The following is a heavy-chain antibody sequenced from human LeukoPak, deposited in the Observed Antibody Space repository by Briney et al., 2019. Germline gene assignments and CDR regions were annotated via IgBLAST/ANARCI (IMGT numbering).Heavy chain of an antibody. Sequence: GGSLRLSCAASGFTFTNACMNWVRQAPGKGLERLGRLKSKADGGTTDYAAPVKGRFIISRDDSKNTLYLQMNSLRAEDTAVYYCARDRWSPTLTDYWGQGTLVTVSS. D-gene: IGHD1-14*01. J-gene: IGHJ4*02. CDR3: ARDRWSPTLTDY. CDR1: GFTFTNAC. V-gene: IGHV3-15*01. CDR2: LKSKADGGTT.